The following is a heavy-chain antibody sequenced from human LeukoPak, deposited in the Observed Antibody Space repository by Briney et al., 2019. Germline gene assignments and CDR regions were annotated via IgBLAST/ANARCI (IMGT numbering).Heavy chain of an antibody. D-gene: IGHD3-10*01. CDR1: GYTFTGYY. Sequence: GASVKVSCKASGYTFTGYYMHWVRQAPGQGLEWMGWINPNSGGTNYAQKFQGRVTMTRDTSISTAYMELSRLRSDDTAVYYCARAPVWFGELLTLDYWGQGTLVTVSS. J-gene: IGHJ4*02. CDR3: ARAPVWFGELLTLDY. CDR2: INPNSGGT. V-gene: IGHV1-2*02.